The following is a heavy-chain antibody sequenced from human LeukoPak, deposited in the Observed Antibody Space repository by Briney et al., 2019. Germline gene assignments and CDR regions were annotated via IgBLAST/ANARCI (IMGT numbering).Heavy chain of an antibody. CDR3: ARSPTDYGDSQHFDY. V-gene: IGHV5-51*01. J-gene: IGHJ4*02. D-gene: IGHD4-17*01. Sequence: KLGESLKISCKGSGYSFTSYWIGWVRQMPGKGLERMGIIYPGDSDTRYSPSFQGQVTISADKSISTAYLQWSSLKASDTAMYYCARSPTDYGDSQHFDYWGQGTLVTVSS. CDR2: IYPGDSDT. CDR1: GYSFTSYW.